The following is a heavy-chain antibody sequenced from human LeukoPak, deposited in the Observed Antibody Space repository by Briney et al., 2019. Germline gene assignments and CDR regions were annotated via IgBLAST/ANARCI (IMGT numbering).Heavy chain of an antibody. CDR2: TYYRSQWFY. D-gene: IGHD6-19*01. Sequence: SQTLSLTRAISGDSVSSNNAAWSWIRQSPSRGLEWLGRTYYRSQWFYDYAVSVKSRVTINPDTSKNQFSLQLNSVTPEDTAVYYCAREYSSGWYLYYFDYWGQGTLVTVSS. J-gene: IGHJ4*02. CDR1: GDSVSSNNAA. CDR3: AREYSSGWYLYYFDY. V-gene: IGHV6-1*01.